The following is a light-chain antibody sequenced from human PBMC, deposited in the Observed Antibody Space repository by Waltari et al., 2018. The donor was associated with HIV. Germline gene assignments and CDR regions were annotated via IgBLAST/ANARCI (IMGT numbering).Light chain of an antibody. CDR1: RTILFDSNNKNY. CDR3: QQYFSTPPT. CDR2: WAS. V-gene: IGKV4-1*01. J-gene: IGKJ1*01. Sequence: DIVMTQSPDSLPVSLGERATINCKSSRTILFDSNNKNYLAWYPQKPGQPAKVLIYWASTRASGVPDRFSGSGSGTDFTLTISRLQPEDVAVYYCQQYFSTPPTFGQGTRVGI.